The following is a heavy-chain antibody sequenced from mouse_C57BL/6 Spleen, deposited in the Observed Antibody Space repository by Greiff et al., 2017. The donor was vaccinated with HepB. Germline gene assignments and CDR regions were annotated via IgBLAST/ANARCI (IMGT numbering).Heavy chain of an antibody. Sequence: QVQLQQSGAELARPGASVKLSCKASGYTFTSYGISWVKQSTGQGLEWIGEIYPRSGNTYYNEKFKGKATLTADKSSSTAYMELRSLTSEDSAVYFCARGGAVVARDYFDYWGQGTTLTVSS. CDR2: IYPRSGNT. V-gene: IGHV1-81*01. J-gene: IGHJ2*01. CDR1: GYTFTSYG. D-gene: IGHD1-1*01. CDR3: ARGGAVVARDYFDY.